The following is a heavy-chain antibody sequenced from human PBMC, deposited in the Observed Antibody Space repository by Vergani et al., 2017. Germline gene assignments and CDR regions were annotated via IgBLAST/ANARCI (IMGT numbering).Heavy chain of an antibody. CDR1: GGTFSSYA. V-gene: IGHV1-69*04. J-gene: IGHJ4*02. D-gene: IGHD3-16*01. Sequence: QVQLVQSGAEVKKPGSSVKVSCKASGGTFSSYAISWVRQAPGQGLEWMGRIIPTTGKAFYAQKLQGRVTFTADTSRGIAYMDLSSLKYEDTAMYYCASGDGGLSRWGQGTLVTVSS. CDR3: ASGDGGLSR. CDR2: IIPTTGKA.